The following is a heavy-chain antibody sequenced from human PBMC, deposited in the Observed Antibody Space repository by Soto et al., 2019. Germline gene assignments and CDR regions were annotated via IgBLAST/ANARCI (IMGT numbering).Heavy chain of an antibody. CDR1: GGTFSSYA. CDR2: IIPIFGTA. V-gene: IGHV1-69*13. D-gene: IGHD3-10*01. Sequence: GASVKVSCKASGGTFSSYAISWVRQAPGQGLEWMGGIIPIFGTANYAQKFQGRVTITADESTSTAYMELSSLRSEDTAVYYCARASVQVLLWFGEQDLYGMDVWGQGTTVTVSS. CDR3: ARASVQVLLWFGEQDLYGMDV. J-gene: IGHJ6*02.